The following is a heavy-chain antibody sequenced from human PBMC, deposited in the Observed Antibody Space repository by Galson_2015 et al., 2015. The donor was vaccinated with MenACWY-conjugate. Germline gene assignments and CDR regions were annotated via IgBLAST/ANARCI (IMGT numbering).Heavy chain of an antibody. CDR2: GDST. J-gene: IGHJ4*02. D-gene: IGHD3-10*01. V-gene: IGHV3-23*01. Sequence: GDSTYYADSVKGRFTISRDNSKNTLYLLMISLGAEDTAVYYCAQDRALYYFGSGSSIFDYWGQGTLVTVSS. CDR3: AQDRALYYFGSGSSIFDY.